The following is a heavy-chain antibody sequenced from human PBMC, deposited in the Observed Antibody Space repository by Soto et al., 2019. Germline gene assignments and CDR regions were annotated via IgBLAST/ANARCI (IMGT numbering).Heavy chain of an antibody. J-gene: IGHJ6*02. V-gene: IGHV4-30-2*01. CDR2: IYHTGRT. CDR3: ARDRILITFGGLTYYYGVDV. Sequence: QLQLQESGSGVVKPAQTLSLTCAVSGASISSGGYSWSWIRQPPGKGLEWIGNIYHTGRTNYNPSFKSRVTFSVDRSKNQFSLDLTSVTAADTAVYFCARDRILITFGGLTYYYGVDVWGQGTTVIVSS. D-gene: IGHD3-16*01. CDR1: GASISSGGYS.